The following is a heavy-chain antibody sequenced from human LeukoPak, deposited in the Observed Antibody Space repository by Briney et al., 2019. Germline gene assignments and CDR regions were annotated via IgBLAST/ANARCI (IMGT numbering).Heavy chain of an antibody. D-gene: IGHD6-13*01. J-gene: IGHJ4*02. V-gene: IGHV1-69*04. Sequence: SVKVSCKASGGTFSTYAISWVRQAPGQGLEWMGRIIPILDIANYAQKFQGRVTIIADKSTSTAYMELSSLRSEDTAVYYCARVPEYFTAAAGPYYFDYWGQGTLVTVSS. CDR1: GGTFSTYA. CDR2: IIPILDIA. CDR3: ARVPEYFTAAAGPYYFDY.